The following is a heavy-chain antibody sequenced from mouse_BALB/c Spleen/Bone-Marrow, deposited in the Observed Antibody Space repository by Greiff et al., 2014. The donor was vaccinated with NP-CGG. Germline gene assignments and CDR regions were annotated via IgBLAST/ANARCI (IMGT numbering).Heavy chain of an antibody. J-gene: IGHJ4*01. CDR1: GFNIKDTY. D-gene: IGHD1-1*01. CDR3: ARYYRYYYAMDY. V-gene: IGHV14-3*02. CDR2: IDPANGNT. Sequence: VQLTESGAELVKPGASVKLSCTASGFNIKDTYMHWVKQRPEQGLEWIGRIDPANGNTKYDPKFQGKATITADTSSNTAYLQLSSLTSEDTAVYYCARYYRYYYAMDYWGQGTSVTVSS.